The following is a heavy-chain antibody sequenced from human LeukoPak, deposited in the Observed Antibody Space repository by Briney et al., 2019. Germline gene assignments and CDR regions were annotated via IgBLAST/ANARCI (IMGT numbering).Heavy chain of an antibody. CDR1: GLTFSGYA. Sequence: PGGSLRLSCAASGLTFSGYAMSWVRQAPGKGLKWVSTISGSGGSTYYADSVKGRFTISRDNSKNTLYLQMNSLRAEDTAVYYCSKEAYCGGDCYPAEYFQHWGQGTLVTVSS. CDR3: SKEAYCGGDCYPAEYFQH. D-gene: IGHD2-21*02. CDR2: ISGSGGST. J-gene: IGHJ1*01. V-gene: IGHV3-23*01.